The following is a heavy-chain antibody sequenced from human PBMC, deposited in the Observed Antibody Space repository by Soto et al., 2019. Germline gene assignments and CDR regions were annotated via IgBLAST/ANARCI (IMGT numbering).Heavy chain of an antibody. CDR1: GGSISSSNW. D-gene: IGHD3-22*01. CDR2: IYHSGST. V-gene: IGHV4-4*02. CDR3: ARGRPYYYDSSGYSGPYYFDY. Sequence: QVQLQESGPGLVKPSGTLSLTCAVSGGSISSSNWWSWVRQPPGKGLEGIVEIYHSGSTNYNPSLQSRVTISVDKSKNQFSLKLSSVTAADTAVYYCARGRPYYYDSSGYSGPYYFDYWGQGTLVTVSS. J-gene: IGHJ4*02.